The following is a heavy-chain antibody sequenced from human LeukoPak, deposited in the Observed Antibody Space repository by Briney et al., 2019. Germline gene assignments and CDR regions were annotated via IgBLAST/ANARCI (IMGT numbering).Heavy chain of an antibody. CDR1: GGSFSGYY. J-gene: IGHJ5*02. D-gene: IGHD2-2*01. CDR2: INHSGNT. Sequence: PSETLSLTCAVYGGSFSGYYWSWIRQPPGKGLEWIGEINHSGNTNYNPSLKSRVTISVDTSKNQFSLKLSSVTAADTAVYYCARHYIVVVPAALRGYNWFDPWGQGTLVTVSS. CDR3: ARHYIVVVPAALRGYNWFDP. V-gene: IGHV4-34*01.